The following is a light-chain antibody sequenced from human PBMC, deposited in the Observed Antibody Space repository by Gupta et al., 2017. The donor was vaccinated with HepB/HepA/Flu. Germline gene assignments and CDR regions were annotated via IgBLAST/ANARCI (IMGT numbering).Light chain of an antibody. V-gene: IGKV1-16*01. CDR3: QQYNNYPGT. CDR2: AAS. Sequence: DIKMTQSPSSLSASVGDSVTITCRASQAIAHYLVWFQQKPGKAPKSLIYAASNLQSGVPSRFSGSGSGTDFTLTISNLQPEDFATYYCQQYNNYPGTFGQGTKVEMK. CDR1: QAIAHY. J-gene: IGKJ1*01.